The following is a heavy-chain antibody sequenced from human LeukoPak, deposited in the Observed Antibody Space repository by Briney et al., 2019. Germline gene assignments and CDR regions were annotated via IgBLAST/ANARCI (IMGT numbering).Heavy chain of an antibody. J-gene: IGHJ6*02. CDR2: MNPNSGNT. V-gene: IGHV1-8*01. D-gene: IGHD3-10*01. CDR1: GYTFTSYD. CDR3: ARSPYGSGRGGYYYYYGMDV. Sequence: ASVKASCKASGYTFTSYDINWVRQATGQGLEWMGWMNPNSGNTGYAQKFQGRVTMTRNTSISTAYMELSSLRSEDTAVYYCARSPYGSGRGGYYYYYGMDVWGQGTTVTVSS.